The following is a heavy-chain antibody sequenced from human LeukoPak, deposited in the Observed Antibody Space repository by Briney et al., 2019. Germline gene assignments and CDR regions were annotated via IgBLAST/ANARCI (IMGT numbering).Heavy chain of an antibody. CDR1: GYTFTSYD. D-gene: IGHD2-2*02. V-gene: IGHV1-8*01. CDR2: MNPNSGNT. CDR3: ARGPYPYQLLYRGDDWFYP. J-gene: IGHJ5*02. Sequence: ASVKVSCKASGYTFTSYDINWVRQATGQGLEWMGWMNPNSGNTGYAQKFQGRVTMTRNTSISTAYMELSSLRSEDTAVYYCARGPYPYQLLYRGDDWFYPWGQGTLVTVSS.